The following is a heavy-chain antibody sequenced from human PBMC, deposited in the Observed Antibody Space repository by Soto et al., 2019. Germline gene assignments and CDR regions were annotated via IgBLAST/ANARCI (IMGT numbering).Heavy chain of an antibody. CDR2: IYNTGVT. CDR3: VRVLDSSWYADL. D-gene: IGHD3-22*01. J-gene: IGHJ2*01. Sequence: QVQLQESGPGRVKPSATLSLTCSGSGGSVSNSSFHWTWIRQAPGTGSQYIGYIYNTGVTNYNPSLSSRVTISLDTSKNHFSLKLNSMTAADTAVYYCVRVLDSSWYADLWGRGTLVTVSS. V-gene: IGHV4-61*03. CDR1: GGSVSNSSFH.